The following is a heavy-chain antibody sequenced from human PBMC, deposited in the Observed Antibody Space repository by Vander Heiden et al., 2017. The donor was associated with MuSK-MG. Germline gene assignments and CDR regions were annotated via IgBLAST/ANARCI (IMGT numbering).Heavy chain of an antibody. D-gene: IGHD3-10*01. V-gene: IGHV3-21*03. CDR2: ISSSSSYI. J-gene: IGHJ4*02. Sequence: EVQLVESGGGLVKPGGSLRLSCAASGFTFSSYSMNWVRQAPGKGLEWVSSISSSSSYIYYADSVKGRFTISRDNAKNSLYLKMNSLRAEDTAVYYCARDRDRGPDYWGQGTLVTVSS. CDR1: GFTFSSYS. CDR3: ARDRDRGPDY.